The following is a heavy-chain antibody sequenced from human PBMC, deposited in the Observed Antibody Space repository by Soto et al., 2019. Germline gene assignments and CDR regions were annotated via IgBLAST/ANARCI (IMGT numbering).Heavy chain of an antibody. CDR3: ARGLRGVLDY. D-gene: IGHD5-12*01. V-gene: IGHV3-33*01. Sequence: GGSLRLSCVTSGFNFGNFGMHWVRQAPGKGLERVTVISNDENIKEDSVGGRFAVARDNAKNTLYLQLASLRDEDTAMYYCARGLRGVLDYWGQGTLVTVS. CDR1: GFNFGNFG. J-gene: IGHJ4*02. CDR2: ISNDENIK.